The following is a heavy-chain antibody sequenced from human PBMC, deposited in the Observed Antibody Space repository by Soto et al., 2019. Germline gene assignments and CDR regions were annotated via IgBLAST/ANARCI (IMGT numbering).Heavy chain of an antibody. D-gene: IGHD3-3*01. Sequence: GGSLRLSCAASGFTFSSYGMHWVRQAPGKGLEWVAVIWYDGSNKYYADSVKGRFTISRDNSKNTLYLQMNSLRAEDTAVYYCAGDSRQILSLTSNYDFWSGYYKTNYYYGMDVWGQGTTVTVSS. CDR1: GFTFSSYG. J-gene: IGHJ6*02. CDR3: AGDSRQILSLTSNYDFWSGYYKTNYYYGMDV. V-gene: IGHV3-33*01. CDR2: IWYDGSNK.